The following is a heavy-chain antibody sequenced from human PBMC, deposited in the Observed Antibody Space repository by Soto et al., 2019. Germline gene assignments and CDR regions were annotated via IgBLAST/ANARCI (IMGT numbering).Heavy chain of an antibody. CDR2: IDPSDSYT. V-gene: IGHV5-10-1*01. CDR1: GYSFTSYW. Sequence: PGEALKNSRKGFGYSFTSYWISWGGPKPGEGPGWMGRIDPSDSYTNYSPSFQGHVTISADKSISTAYLQWSSLKASDTAMYYCARAAPGGYSYGYYYYGMDVWGQGTTVTVSS. J-gene: IGHJ6*02. CDR3: ARAAPGGYSYGYYYYGMDV. D-gene: IGHD5-18*01.